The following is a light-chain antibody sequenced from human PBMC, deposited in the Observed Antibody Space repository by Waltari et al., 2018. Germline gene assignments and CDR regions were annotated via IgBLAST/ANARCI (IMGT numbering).Light chain of an antibody. V-gene: IGKV3-20*01. Sequence: SVLTLSPRPLSLSPGESPTLLRSASQTVSRSLAWYQQKPGQAPRLLIYGASSRATGVPDRFSGSGSGTDFSLTISRLEPEDFAVYYCQHYVRLPVSFGQGTKVEIK. CDR1: QTVSRS. CDR3: QHYVRLPVS. CDR2: GAS. J-gene: IGKJ1*01.